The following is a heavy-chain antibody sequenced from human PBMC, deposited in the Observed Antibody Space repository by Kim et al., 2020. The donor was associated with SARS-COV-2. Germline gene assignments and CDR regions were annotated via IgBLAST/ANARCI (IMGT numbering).Heavy chain of an antibody. CDR1: GGSISSYY. V-gene: IGHV4-59*01. D-gene: IGHD6-19*01. CDR3: ARVHSSGWYDY. CDR2: IYYSGST. Sequence: SETLSLTCTVSGGSISSYYWSWIRQPPGKGLEWIGYIYYSGSTNYNPSLKSRVTISVDTSKNQFSLKLSSVTAADTAVYYCARVHSSGWYDYWGQGTLVTVSS. J-gene: IGHJ4*02.